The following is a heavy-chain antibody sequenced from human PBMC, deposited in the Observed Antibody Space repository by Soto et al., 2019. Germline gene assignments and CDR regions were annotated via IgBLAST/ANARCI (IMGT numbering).Heavy chain of an antibody. V-gene: IGHV3-13*01. Sequence: GGSLRLSCAASGFTFSSYDMHWVRQATGKGLEWVSAIGTAGDTYYPGSVKGRFTISRENAKNSLYLQMNSLRAGDTAVYYCARSKSQDGFDYWGQGTLVTVSS. CDR3: ARSKSQDGFDY. CDR2: IGTAGDT. J-gene: IGHJ4*02. CDR1: GFTFSSYD.